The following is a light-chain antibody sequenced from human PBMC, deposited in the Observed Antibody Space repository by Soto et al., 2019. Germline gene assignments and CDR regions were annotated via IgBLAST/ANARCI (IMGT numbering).Light chain of an antibody. V-gene: IGKV1-5*03. CDR1: QSISSW. J-gene: IGKJ2*01. Sequence: DIQMTQSPSTLSASVGDRVTITCRASQSISSWLAWYQQKPGKAPKLLIYKASSLESGVPSRFSGSGSVTEFTLTISSLQPDDFATYYCQRYNSYSPMYTFGQGTKLEIK. CDR2: KAS. CDR3: QRYNSYSPMYT.